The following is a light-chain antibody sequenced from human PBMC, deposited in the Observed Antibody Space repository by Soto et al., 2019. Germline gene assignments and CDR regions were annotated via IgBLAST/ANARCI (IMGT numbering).Light chain of an antibody. CDR1: SSDVGGYNY. CDR2: DVS. Sequence: QSVLTQPASVSGSPGQSITISCTGTSSDVGGYNYVSWYQQHPGKAPKLMIYDVSNRPSGVSNRFSGSKSGDTASLTISGLQAEDEADYYCSSNTRSTFYVFGTGTKVTVL. V-gene: IGLV2-14*01. J-gene: IGLJ1*01. CDR3: SSNTRSTFYV.